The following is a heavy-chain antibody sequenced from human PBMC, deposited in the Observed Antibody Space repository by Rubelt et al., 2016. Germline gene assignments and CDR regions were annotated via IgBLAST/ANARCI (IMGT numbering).Heavy chain of an antibody. D-gene: IGHD3-3*01. CDR2: MNPNRGNT. CDR1: GYTFTSYA. Sequence: QVQLVQSGAEVKKPGASVKVSCKASGYTFTSYAINWVRQATGQGLEWMGWMNPNRGNTGYAQKFQGRVTMTRNTSISKAYMELSSLRSEDTAVYYCARMVNDFWSGYHNWFDPWGQGTLVTVSS. J-gene: IGHJ5*02. V-gene: IGHV1-8*01. CDR3: ARMVNDFWSGYHNWFDP.